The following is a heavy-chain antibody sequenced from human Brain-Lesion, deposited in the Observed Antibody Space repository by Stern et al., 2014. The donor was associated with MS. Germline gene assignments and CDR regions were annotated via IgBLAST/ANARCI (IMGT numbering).Heavy chain of an antibody. CDR3: TKDSGYFSGLFDS. CDR1: GFTFDDFA. J-gene: IGHJ4*02. V-gene: IGHV3-9*01. CDR2: INWNSGSL. D-gene: IGHD3-22*01. Sequence: VQLVQSGGGLVQPGRSLRLSCAASGFTFDDFAMHWVRQAPGKGLEWVSGINWNSGSLAYADSVKGRFSISRDSAKNSLLLQMNSLRPEDTALYYCTKDSGYFSGLFDSWGQGTLVTVSS.